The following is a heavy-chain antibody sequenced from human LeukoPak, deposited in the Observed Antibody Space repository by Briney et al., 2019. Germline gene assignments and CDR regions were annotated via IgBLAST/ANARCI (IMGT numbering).Heavy chain of an antibody. D-gene: IGHD1/OR15-1a*01. CDR3: AKQRTDNWFDV. V-gene: IGHV3-48*03. CDR2: ISSSGSMI. Sequence: PGRSLRLSCVASGFIFSNYEMNWVRQAPGKGLEWVSYISSSGSMIYYADSVKGRFTLSRDNAKSSLYLQMNSLRVEDTAVYYCAKQRTDNWFDVWGQGTLVIVSS. J-gene: IGHJ5*02. CDR1: GFIFSNYE.